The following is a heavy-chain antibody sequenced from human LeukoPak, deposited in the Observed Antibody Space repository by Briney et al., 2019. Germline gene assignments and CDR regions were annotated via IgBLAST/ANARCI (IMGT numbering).Heavy chain of an antibody. D-gene: IGHD2/OR15-2a*01. CDR2: MNPNSGNT. V-gene: IGHV1-8*01. J-gene: IGHJ3*02. CDR1: GGTFSSYD. CDR3: ARVVIQPYRAFDI. Sequence: ASVKVSCKASGGTFSSYDINWVRQATGQGLEWMGWMNPNSGNTGYAQKFQGRVTMTRNTSISTAYMELSSLRSEDTAVYYCARVVIQPYRAFDIWGQGTMVTVSS.